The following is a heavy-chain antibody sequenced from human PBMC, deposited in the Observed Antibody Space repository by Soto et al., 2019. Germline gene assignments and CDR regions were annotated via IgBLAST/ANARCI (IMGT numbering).Heavy chain of an antibody. CDR2: IYYSGST. CDR3: AREGVVRSGNWFDP. J-gene: IGHJ5*02. CDR1: GGSISSGGYY. Sequence: QVQLQESGPGLVKPSQTLSLTCTVSGGSISSGGYYWSWIRQHPGKGLEWIGYIYYSGSTYYNPSLKSRVIISVDASKNQFSLKLSSVTAADTAVYYCAREGVVRSGNWFDPWGQGTLVTVSS. D-gene: IGHD3-22*01. V-gene: IGHV4-31*03.